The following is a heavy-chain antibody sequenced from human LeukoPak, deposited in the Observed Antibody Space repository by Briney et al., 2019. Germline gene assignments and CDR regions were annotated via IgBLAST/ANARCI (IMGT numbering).Heavy chain of an antibody. CDR3: ARLNLDAEGAFDI. CDR1: GFTFSSYA. V-gene: IGHV3-30-3*01. J-gene: IGHJ3*02. CDR2: ISYDGSNK. Sequence: GGSLRLSCAASGFTFSSYAMHWVRQAPDKGLEWVAVISYDGSNKYYADSVKGRFTISRDNSKNTLYLQMNSLRAEDTAVYYCARLNLDAEGAFDIWGQGTMVTVSS.